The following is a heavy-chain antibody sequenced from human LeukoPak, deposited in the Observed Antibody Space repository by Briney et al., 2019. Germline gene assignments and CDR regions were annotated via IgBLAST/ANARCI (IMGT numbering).Heavy chain of an antibody. Sequence: SETLSLTCTVSGGSISSYYWSWIRQPAGEGLEWIGRIYTSGSTNYNPSLKSRVTMSVDTSKNQFSLKLSSVTAADTAVYYCARDPHYYGSGSFNWFDPWGQGTLVTVSS. CDR1: GGSISSYY. J-gene: IGHJ5*02. D-gene: IGHD3-10*01. CDR3: ARDPHYYGSGSFNWFDP. CDR2: IYTSGST. V-gene: IGHV4-4*07.